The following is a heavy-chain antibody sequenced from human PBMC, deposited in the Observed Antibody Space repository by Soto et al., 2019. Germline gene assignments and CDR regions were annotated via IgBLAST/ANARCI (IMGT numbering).Heavy chain of an antibody. CDR1: GFTFSNAW. V-gene: IGHV3-15*07. CDR3: TTPTVTKAYGMDV. D-gene: IGHD4-17*01. CDR2: IKSKTDGGTT. J-gene: IGHJ6*02. Sequence: GGSLSLSCAASGFTFSNAWMNWVRQAPGKGLEWVGRIKSKTDGGTTDYAAPVKGRFTISRDDSKNTLYLQMNSLKIEDTAVYYCTTPTVTKAYGMDVWGQGTTVTVSS.